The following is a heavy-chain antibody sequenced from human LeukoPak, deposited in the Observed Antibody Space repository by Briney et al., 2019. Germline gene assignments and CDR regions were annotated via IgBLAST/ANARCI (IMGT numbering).Heavy chain of an antibody. D-gene: IGHD2-15*01. J-gene: IGHJ4*02. CDR3: ARQGTLGYCSGGSCYSGPFADY. V-gene: IGHV5-51*01. CDR1: GYSFTSYW. Sequence: GESLKISCKGSGYSFTSYWIGWVRQMPGKGLEWMGIIYPGDSDTRYSPSFQGQVTISADKSISTAYLQWSSLKASDTAMYCCARQGTLGYCSGGSCYSGPFADYWGQGTLVTVSS. CDR2: IYPGDSDT.